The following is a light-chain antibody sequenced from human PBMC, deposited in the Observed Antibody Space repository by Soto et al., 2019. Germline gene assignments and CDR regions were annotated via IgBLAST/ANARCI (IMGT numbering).Light chain of an antibody. CDR1: QSVSSN. CDR2: GAS. J-gene: IGKJ1*01. CDR3: HQYNYWPT. V-gene: IGKV3-15*01. Sequence: EIVMTQSPDILSVSPGERATLSCRASQSVSSNLAWYQQKPGQSPRLLIYGASTRATGIPVRFSGSGSGTEFTLTISSLKSEDFAVYYCHQYNYWPTFGQGTKVDIK.